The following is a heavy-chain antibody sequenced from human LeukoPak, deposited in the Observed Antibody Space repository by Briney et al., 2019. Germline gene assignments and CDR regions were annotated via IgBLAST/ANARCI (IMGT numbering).Heavy chain of an antibody. D-gene: IGHD3-22*01. V-gene: IGHV3-23*01. CDR2: ISGSGGST. Sequence: GGSLRLSCAASGFTFSSYAMSWVRQAPGKGLEWVSAISGSGGSTYYADSVKGRFTISRDNSKNTLYLQMNSLRAEDTAVYYCAKSWYYYDSSGYYYAPYSAFDIWGQGTMVTVSS. J-gene: IGHJ3*02. CDR1: GFTFSSYA. CDR3: AKSWYYYDSSGYYYAPYSAFDI.